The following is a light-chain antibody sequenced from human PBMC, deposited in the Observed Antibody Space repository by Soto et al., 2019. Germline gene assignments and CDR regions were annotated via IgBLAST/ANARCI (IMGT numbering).Light chain of an antibody. V-gene: IGLV2-14*03. CDR2: DVS. Sequence: QSVLTQPASVSGSPGQSITISCTGTSSDIGANNYVSWYQQHPGKAPKLMIYDVSDRASGASSRFSGSKSGNTASLTISGLLSEEKADYSCGSFTFSGIFFGPGTKVPVL. CDR3: GSFTFSGIF. J-gene: IGLJ1*01. CDR1: SSDIGANNY.